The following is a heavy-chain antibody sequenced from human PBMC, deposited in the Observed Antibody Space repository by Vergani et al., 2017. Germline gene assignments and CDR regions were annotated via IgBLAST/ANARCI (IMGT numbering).Heavy chain of an antibody. J-gene: IGHJ4*02. CDR2: INHSGST. CDR3: ARGYVSAAVTDY. Sequence: QVQLQQWGAGLLKPSETLSLTCAVYGGSFSVYYWSWIRQPPGKGLEWIGEINHSGSTNYNPSLKSRVTISVDTSKNQFSLKLSSVTAADTAVYYCARGYVSAAVTDYWGQGTLVTVSS. D-gene: IGHD6-13*01. V-gene: IGHV4-34*01. CDR1: GGSFSVYY.